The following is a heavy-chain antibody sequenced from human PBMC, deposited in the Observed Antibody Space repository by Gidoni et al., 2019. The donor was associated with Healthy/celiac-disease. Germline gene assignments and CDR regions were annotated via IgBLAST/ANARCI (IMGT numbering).Heavy chain of an antibody. Sequence: QVQLVESGGGVVQPGRSLRLSCAASGFTFSSYAMHWVRQAPGKGLEWVAVISYAGSNKYYADSVKGRFTISRDNSKNTLYLQMNSLRAEDTAVYYCARDPGGGMDVWGQGTTVTVSS. CDR1: GFTFSSYA. V-gene: IGHV3-30-3*01. CDR2: ISYAGSNK. J-gene: IGHJ6*02. D-gene: IGHD3-10*01. CDR3: ARDPGGGMDV.